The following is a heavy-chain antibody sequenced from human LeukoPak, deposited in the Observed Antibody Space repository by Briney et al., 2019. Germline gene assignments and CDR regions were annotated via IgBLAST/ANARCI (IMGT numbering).Heavy chain of an antibody. Sequence: GSLRLSCAASGFTFSYAWMSWVRQAPGKGLEWVGRIKSISDGGTTDYAASVKDRFTISRDDSKNTLFLQISSLKTEDTAVYYCSTSPYDSSGRADYWGQGTLVTVSS. CDR3: STSPYDSSGRADY. CDR2: IKSISDGGTT. J-gene: IGHJ4*02. V-gene: IGHV3-15*01. D-gene: IGHD3-22*01. CDR1: GFTFSYAW.